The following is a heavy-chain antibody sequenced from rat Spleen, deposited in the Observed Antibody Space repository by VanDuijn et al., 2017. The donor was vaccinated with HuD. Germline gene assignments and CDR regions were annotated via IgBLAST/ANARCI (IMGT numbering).Heavy chain of an antibody. CDR3: TRLYTTDYYWYFDF. CDR2: ITNTGGST. CDR1: GFTFNNYW. V-gene: IGHV5-31*01. D-gene: IGHD1-6*01. J-gene: IGHJ1*01. Sequence: EVQLVASGGGLVQPGRSLILSCIASGFTFNNYWMTWIRQAPGKGLEWVASITNTGGSTYYPDSVKGRFTISRDNAKSTLYLQMDSLRSEDTATYYCTRLYTTDYYWYFDFWGPGTMVTVSS.